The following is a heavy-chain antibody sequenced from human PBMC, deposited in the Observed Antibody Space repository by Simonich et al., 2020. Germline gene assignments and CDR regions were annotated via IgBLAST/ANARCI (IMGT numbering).Heavy chain of an antibody. Sequence: QVQLVQSGAEVTKPGASVKVSCKASGYTFTGYYMHWVRQAPGQGLEWMGGINPIMGGTNTAQKFQGRVTMTRDTSISTAYMELGRLRSDDTAVYYCARDPVVPAAIRNAFDIWGQGTMVTVSS. CDR3: ARDPVVPAAIRNAFDI. CDR1: GYTFTGYY. D-gene: IGHD2-2*01. V-gene: IGHV1-2*02. J-gene: IGHJ3*02. CDR2: INPIMGGT.